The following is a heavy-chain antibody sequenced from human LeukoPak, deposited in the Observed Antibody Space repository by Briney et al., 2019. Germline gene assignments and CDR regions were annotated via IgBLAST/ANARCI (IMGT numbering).Heavy chain of an antibody. V-gene: IGHV4-4*02. CDR3: ARGRNLAVAGTRKDYYMDV. CDR2: IYHSGST. CDR1: GGSISSSNW. Sequence: PSETLSLTCAVSGGSISSSNWWSWVRQPPGKGLEWIGEIYHSGSTNYNPSLKSRVTISVDTSKNQFSLKLSSVTAADTAVYYCARGRNLAVAGTRKDYYMDVWGKGTTVTVSS. J-gene: IGHJ6*03. D-gene: IGHD6-19*01.